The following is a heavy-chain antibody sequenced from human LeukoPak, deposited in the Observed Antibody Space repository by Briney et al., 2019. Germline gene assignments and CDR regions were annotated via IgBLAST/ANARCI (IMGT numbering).Heavy chain of an antibody. V-gene: IGHV4-34*01. CDR1: GGSFSGYY. Sequence: SETLSLTCAVYGGSFSGYYWSWIRQPPGKGLEWIGEINHSGSTNNNPSLKSRVTISVDTSKNQFSLKLSSVTAADTAVYYCASVSDIVDIVATTTLYFDYWGQGTLVTVSS. CDR2: INHSGST. D-gene: IGHD5-12*01. CDR3: ASVSDIVDIVATTTLYFDY. J-gene: IGHJ4*02.